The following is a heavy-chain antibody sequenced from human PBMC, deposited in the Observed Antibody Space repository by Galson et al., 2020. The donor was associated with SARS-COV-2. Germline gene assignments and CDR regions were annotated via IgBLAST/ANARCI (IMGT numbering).Heavy chain of an antibody. V-gene: IGHV4-39*02. D-gene: IGHD7-27*01. Sequence: SETLSLTCTVSGGSISSSSYYWGWIRQPQGKGLEWIGSINYSSSTYSNPSLKSRITISVDTTKNQFSLKLSSVTAADTAGYYCAGEDINWGGRNYYYCGMDVWGQGTTVTVSS. CDR3: AGEDINWGGRNYYYCGMDV. CDR1: GGSISSSSYY. J-gene: IGHJ6*02. CDR2: INYSSST.